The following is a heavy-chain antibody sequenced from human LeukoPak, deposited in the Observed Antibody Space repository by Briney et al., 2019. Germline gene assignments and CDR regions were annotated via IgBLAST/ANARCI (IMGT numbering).Heavy chain of an antibody. CDR1: GGSISSSSYY. CDR3: ARAKGTGLRGYSYGYYFDY. V-gene: IGHV4-39*07. D-gene: IGHD5-18*01. CDR2: MYYSGST. J-gene: IGHJ4*02. Sequence: SETLSLTCTVSGGSISSSSYYWGWIRQPPGKGLEWIGSMYYSGSTYYNPSLKSRVTISVDTSKNQFSLKLSSVTAADTAMYYCARAKGTGLRGYSYGYYFDYWGQGTLVTVSS.